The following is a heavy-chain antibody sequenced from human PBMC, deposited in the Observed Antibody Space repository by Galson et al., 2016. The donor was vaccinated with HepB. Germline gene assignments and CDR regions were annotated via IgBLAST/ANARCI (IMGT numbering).Heavy chain of an antibody. D-gene: IGHD4-17*01. CDR2: IYPGDSDT. CDR1: GYIFTSYW. Sequence: QSGAEVKKPGESLKISCKGSGYIFTSYWIGWVRQLPGKGLEWVGIIYPGDSDTRYSPSFQGRVTMSADKSISTAYRQWSSLKASDTAMFYCARLDYGDYITPDYWGQGTLVTVSS. J-gene: IGHJ4*02. V-gene: IGHV5-51*01. CDR3: ARLDYGDYITPDY.